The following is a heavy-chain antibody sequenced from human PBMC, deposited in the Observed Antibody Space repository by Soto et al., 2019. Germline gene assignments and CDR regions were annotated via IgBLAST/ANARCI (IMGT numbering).Heavy chain of an antibody. CDR3: ASWLKGPDIGNYYYGMDV. Sequence: QVQLVQSGAEVKKPGSSVKVSCKASGGAFSDYAFSWVRQAPGQGLEWLGGIMPIFRAPDYAQKFQGRVTITAEEFTRTADMEMNSLRSEDTAVYYCASWLKGPDIGNYYYGMDVWGQGTTVTVS. J-gene: IGHJ6*02. V-gene: IGHV1-69*12. D-gene: IGHD2-15*01. CDR2: IMPIFRAP. CDR1: GGAFSDYA.